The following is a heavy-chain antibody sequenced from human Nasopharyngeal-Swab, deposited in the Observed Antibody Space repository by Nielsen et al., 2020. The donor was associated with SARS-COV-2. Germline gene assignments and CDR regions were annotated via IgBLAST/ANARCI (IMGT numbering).Heavy chain of an antibody. D-gene: IGHD3-22*01. CDR3: ARALGYDSSVVDY. Sequence: SETLSLTCTVSGGSISSYYWSWIRQPPGKGLEWIGYIYHSGSTYYNPSLKSRVTISVDRSKNQFSLKLSSVTAADTAVYYCARALGYDSSVVDYWGQGTLVTVSS. V-gene: IGHV4-59*12. J-gene: IGHJ4*02. CDR1: GGSISSYY. CDR2: IYHSGST.